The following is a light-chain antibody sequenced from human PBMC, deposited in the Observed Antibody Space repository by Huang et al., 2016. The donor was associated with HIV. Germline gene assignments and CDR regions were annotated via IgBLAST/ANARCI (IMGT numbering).Light chain of an antibody. CDR3: QQYNNWPPYT. V-gene: IGKV3-15*01. Sequence: EIVMTQSPATLSVSPGERATLSCRASQSVSSNVTWYQQKPGQDPRLLIYGASTRATGMPSRFSGSVSGTEFTLTISSLQSEDFAVYYCQQYNNWPPYTFGQGTKLEIK. J-gene: IGKJ2*01. CDR1: QSVSSN. CDR2: GAS.